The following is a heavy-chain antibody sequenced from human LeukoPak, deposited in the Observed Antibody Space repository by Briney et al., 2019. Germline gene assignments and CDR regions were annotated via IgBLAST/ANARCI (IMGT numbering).Heavy chain of an antibody. CDR1: GFTFSTYG. V-gene: IGHV3-33*06. CDR3: AKDAQRGFDYSNSLES. Sequence: PGGSLRLSCGACGFTFSTYGMHWVRQAPGKGLEWVAVIWSDATNMYYGDSVKGRFTISRDNSKNTIYLQMNSLRVEDTAVYYCAKDAQRGFDYSNSLESWGQGTLVTVSS. D-gene: IGHD4-11*01. J-gene: IGHJ5*01. CDR2: IWSDATNM.